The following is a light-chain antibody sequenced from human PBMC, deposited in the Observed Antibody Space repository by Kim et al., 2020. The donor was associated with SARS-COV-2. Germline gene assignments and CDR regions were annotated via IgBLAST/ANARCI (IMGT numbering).Light chain of an antibody. CDR3: NSRASSVPVV. Sequence: SSELTQDPAVSVALGQTVRITCQGDSLRSYYASWYQQKPGQAPVLVIYGKNNRPSGIPDRFSASSSGNTASLTITGAQAEDEADYYCNSRASSVPVVFGG. J-gene: IGLJ2*01. V-gene: IGLV3-19*01. CDR2: GKN. CDR1: SLRSYY.